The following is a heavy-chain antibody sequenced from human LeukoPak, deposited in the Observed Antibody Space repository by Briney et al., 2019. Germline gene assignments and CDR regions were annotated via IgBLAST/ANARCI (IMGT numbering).Heavy chain of an antibody. CDR1: GGTFSSHA. CDR3: ARGDSGYDYGFDN. Sequence: SVKVSCKASGGTFSSHAISWVRQAPGQGLEWVGGIIPIFGTTNYAQKFQGRVTITTDESTSTGYMELRSLRSDDTAVHYCARGDSGYDYGFDNWGQGTLVTVSS. V-gene: IGHV1-69*05. D-gene: IGHD5-12*01. CDR2: IIPIFGTT. J-gene: IGHJ4*02.